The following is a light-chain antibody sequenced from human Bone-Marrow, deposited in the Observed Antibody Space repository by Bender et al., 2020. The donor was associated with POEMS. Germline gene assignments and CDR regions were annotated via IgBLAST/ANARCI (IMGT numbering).Light chain of an antibody. CDR3: AVWEHCLNRWV. CDR1: SSNIGAHA. CDR2: SSH. J-gene: IGLJ3*02. V-gene: IGLV1-44*01. Sequence: SVLTQPPSASGTPGQRVTISCSGGSSNIGAHAVNWYQHLPGTAPKLLIYSSHRRPSEVPDRFTGSRSGTSASVGISGLLSINEADYYYAVWEHCLNRWVLGGGTKLTVL.